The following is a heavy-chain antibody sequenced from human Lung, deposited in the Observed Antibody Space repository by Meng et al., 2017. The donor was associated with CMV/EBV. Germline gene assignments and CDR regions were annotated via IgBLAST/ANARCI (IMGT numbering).Heavy chain of an antibody. CDR3: ARAWDTSGF. CDR1: GYPFTSYS. V-gene: IGHV7-4-1*02. Sequence: QEQLVQSGSELKKPGASVKVSCKASGYPFTSYSLNWLRQAPGQGLEWLGWINTYSGNPTYAQGFTGRIVFSLDTSVSTAYLQISSLKAEDTAVYYCARAWDTSGFWGQGTLVTVSS. CDR2: INTYSGNP. D-gene: IGHD3-22*01. J-gene: IGHJ4*02.